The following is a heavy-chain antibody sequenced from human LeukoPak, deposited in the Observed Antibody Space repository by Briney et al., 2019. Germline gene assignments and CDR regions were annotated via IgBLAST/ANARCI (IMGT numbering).Heavy chain of an antibody. J-gene: IGHJ4*02. Sequence: ASVKVSCKASGYTFTGYYMHYVRQAPGQGLEWMGWINPNSGGTHYAQKFQGRVTMTRDTSVNTVYMELSRLTSDDTAVYYCAGGGFYSNYRWVELHFGYWGQGTLVTVSS. CDR1: GYTFTGYY. CDR2: INPNSGGT. V-gene: IGHV1-2*02. CDR3: AGGGFYSNYRWVELHFGY. D-gene: IGHD4-11*01.